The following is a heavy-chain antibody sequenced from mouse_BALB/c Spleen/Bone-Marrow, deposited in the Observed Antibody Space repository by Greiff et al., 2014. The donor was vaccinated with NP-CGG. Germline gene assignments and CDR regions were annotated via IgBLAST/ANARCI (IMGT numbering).Heavy chain of an antibody. CDR2: IDPANGNT. CDR3: AHDAPFAY. V-gene: IGHV14-3*02. Sequence: SGAELVKPGASVKLSCTTPGFNIKDTYIHWVKQRPEQGLEWIGGIDPANGNTKYDPEFQGKATITADTSSNTAYLHLSSLTSEDTAVYSCAHDAPFAYWGQGTLVTVSA. D-gene: IGHD2-3*01. J-gene: IGHJ3*01. CDR1: GFNIKDTY.